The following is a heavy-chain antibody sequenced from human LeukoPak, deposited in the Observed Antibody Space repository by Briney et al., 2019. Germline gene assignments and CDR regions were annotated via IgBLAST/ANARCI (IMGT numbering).Heavy chain of an antibody. Sequence: QSGGSLRLSCAASGFTFSSYSMNWVRQAPGKGLEWVSYISSSSSTIYYADSVKGRFSISRDNAKNSLYLQMNSLRAEDTAVYYCTTGYDIAAAGTAYYYYMDVWGKGTTVTVSS. CDR2: ISSSSSTI. CDR1: GFTFSSYS. J-gene: IGHJ6*03. D-gene: IGHD6-13*01. CDR3: TTGYDIAAAGTAYYYYMDV. V-gene: IGHV3-48*01.